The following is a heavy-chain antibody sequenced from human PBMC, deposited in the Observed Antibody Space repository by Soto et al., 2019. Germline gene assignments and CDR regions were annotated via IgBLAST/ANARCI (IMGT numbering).Heavy chain of an antibody. V-gene: IGHV4-34*01. D-gene: IGHD3-3*01. Sequence: SDTLSLTCAVYSAPFSGYYWTWIRQPPGKGLEWIGEINHTGSTKYNPSLKSRVTISLDTSKNQFSLSLRSVTAADTAVYYCARGREIFGAVTPFEYWGQGTQVTVSS. CDR2: INHTGST. CDR1: SAPFSGYY. CDR3: ARGREIFGAVTPFEY. J-gene: IGHJ4*02.